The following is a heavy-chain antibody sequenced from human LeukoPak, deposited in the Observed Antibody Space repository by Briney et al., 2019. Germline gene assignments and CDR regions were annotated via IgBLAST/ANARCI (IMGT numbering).Heavy chain of an antibody. Sequence: GGSLRLSCAASGFAFSSYVMTWVRQAPGKGLEWVSSISNTGGSTYYADSVKGRFTISRDNSKNTLYLQMNSLRAEDTAVYYCAKDRGYSYGYFDYWGQGTLVTVSS. CDR2: ISNTGGST. D-gene: IGHD5-18*01. J-gene: IGHJ4*02. CDR1: GFAFSSYV. V-gene: IGHV3-23*01. CDR3: AKDRGYSYGYFDY.